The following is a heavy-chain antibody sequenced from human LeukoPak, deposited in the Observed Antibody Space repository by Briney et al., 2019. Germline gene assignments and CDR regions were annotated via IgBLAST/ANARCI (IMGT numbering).Heavy chain of an antibody. CDR3: ASRSSVAASGPG. Sequence: EGSLRLSCAASGFTFSSYWMSWVRQAPGKGLEWVANINQDGSEKYYVDSVKGRFTISRDNAKNSLYLQMSSLRADDTALYYCASRSSVAASGPGWGQGTLVTVSS. CDR2: INQDGSEK. D-gene: IGHD2-15*01. CDR1: GFTFSSYW. V-gene: IGHV3-7*01. J-gene: IGHJ4*02.